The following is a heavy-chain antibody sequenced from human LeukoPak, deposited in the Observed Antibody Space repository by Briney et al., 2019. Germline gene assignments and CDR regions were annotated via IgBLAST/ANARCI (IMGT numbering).Heavy chain of an antibody. V-gene: IGHV4-39*07. D-gene: IGHD1-26*01. CDR2: IYYSGST. Sequence: PSETLSLTCTVSGGSISTSSYYWGWIRQPPGKGLECIGNIYYSGSTYYNPSLKSRVTISVDTSKNQFSLKLSSVTAADTAVYYCARGGPSSDYWGQGTLVTVSS. CDR1: GGSISTSSYY. J-gene: IGHJ4*02. CDR3: ARGGPSSDY.